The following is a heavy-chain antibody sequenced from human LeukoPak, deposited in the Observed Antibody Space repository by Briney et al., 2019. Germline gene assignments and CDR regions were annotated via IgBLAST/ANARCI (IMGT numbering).Heavy chain of an antibody. D-gene: IGHD3-10*01. CDR3: ARGRLHYYGSGTYHLMSYLDS. CDR1: GFTFSSYG. CDR2: ISGGGGSK. J-gene: IGHJ4*02. Sequence: GGTLRLSCAASGFTFSSYGMMWVRQAPGKGLEWVSAISGGGGSKYYADSVKGRFTISRANSKNTLYLQMNSLRAEDTAVYFCARGRLHYYGSGTYHLMSYLDSWGQGALLTVSS. V-gene: IGHV3-23*01.